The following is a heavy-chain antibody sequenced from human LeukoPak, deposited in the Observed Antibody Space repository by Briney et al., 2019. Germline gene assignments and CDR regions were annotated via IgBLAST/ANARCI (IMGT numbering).Heavy chain of an antibody. Sequence: GGSLRLSCAASGFTFSSYAMSWVRQTPGKGLEWVSGISGSGGSTYYADSVKGRFTISRDNSKSTLYLQMNIPSAEDTAVYYCAKRRAYGSGNYYDFDYWGRGTLVAVSS. CDR3: AKRRAYGSGNYYDFDY. J-gene: IGHJ4*02. D-gene: IGHD3-10*01. CDR1: GFTFSSYA. V-gene: IGHV3-23*01. CDR2: ISGSGGST.